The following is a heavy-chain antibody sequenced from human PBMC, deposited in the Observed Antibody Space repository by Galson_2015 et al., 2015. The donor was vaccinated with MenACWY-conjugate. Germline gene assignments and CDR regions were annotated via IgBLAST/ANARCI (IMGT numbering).Heavy chain of an antibody. CDR3: ARGLYDIDL. CDR1: GFTFSKYW. V-gene: IGHV3-7*03. CDR2: IKKDGSEK. J-gene: IGHJ6*02. Sequence: SLRLSCAVSGFTFSKYWMTWVRQAPGKGLEWVASIKKDGSEKYYVDSVKGRFTISRDNTKNSMYLEMNSLRAEDTAVYYCARGLYDIDLWGPGNPVPPS.